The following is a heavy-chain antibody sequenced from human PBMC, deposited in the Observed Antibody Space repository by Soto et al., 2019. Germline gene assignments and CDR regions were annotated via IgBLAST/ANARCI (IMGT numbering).Heavy chain of an antibody. Sequence: SQTLSLTCAISGDSVSTNSATWNWIRQSPSGGLEWLGRTYYRSKWYNDYAVSVRSRITINPDTSKNQVSLQLNSVTPEDTAVYYCARLIGNSWLYYWGQGTLVTVSS. CDR3: ARLIGNSWLYY. J-gene: IGHJ4*02. CDR2: TYYRSKWYN. D-gene: IGHD6-13*01. CDR1: GDSVSTNSAT. V-gene: IGHV6-1*01.